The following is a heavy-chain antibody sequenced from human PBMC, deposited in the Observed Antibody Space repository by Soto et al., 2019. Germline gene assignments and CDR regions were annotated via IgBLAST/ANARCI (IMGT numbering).Heavy chain of an antibody. CDR2: INPSGGST. J-gene: IGHJ3*02. D-gene: IGHD3-16*02. V-gene: IGHV1-46*03. Sequence: GASVKVSCKASGYTFTSYYMHWVRQALGQGLEWMGIINPSGGSTSYAQKFQGRVTMTRDTSTSTVYMELSSLRSEDTALYYCARAKGGVIASPPLDAFDIWGQGTMVTVSS. CDR1: GYTFTSYY. CDR3: ARAKGGVIASPPLDAFDI.